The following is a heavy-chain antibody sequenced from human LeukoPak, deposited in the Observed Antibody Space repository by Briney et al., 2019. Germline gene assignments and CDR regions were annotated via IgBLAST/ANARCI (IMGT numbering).Heavy chain of an antibody. CDR1: GVSISSSNSY. CDR2: IYHSGST. V-gene: IGHV4-39*07. CDR3: ARDHLGTMVRGVITK. Sequence: RPSETLSLTCTVSGVSISSSNSYWGWIRQPPGKGLEWTGSIYHSGSTYYNPSLKSRVTISVDTSKNQFSLKLSSVTAADTAVYYCARDHLGTMVRGVITKWGQGTLVTVSS. D-gene: IGHD3-10*01. J-gene: IGHJ4*02.